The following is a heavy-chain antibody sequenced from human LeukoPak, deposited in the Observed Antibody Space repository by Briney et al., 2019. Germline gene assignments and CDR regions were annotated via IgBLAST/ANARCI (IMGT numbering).Heavy chain of an antibody. CDR1: GYSISSGYY. Sequence: PETLSLTCAVSGYSISSGYYWGWIRQPPGKGLEWIGSIYHSGSTYYNPSLKRRVTISVDTSKNQFSLKLSSVTAADTAVYYCARVVTTKQNWFDPWGQGTLVTVSS. CDR3: ARVVTTKQNWFDP. J-gene: IGHJ5*02. D-gene: IGHD4-17*01. CDR2: IYHSGST. V-gene: IGHV4-38-2*01.